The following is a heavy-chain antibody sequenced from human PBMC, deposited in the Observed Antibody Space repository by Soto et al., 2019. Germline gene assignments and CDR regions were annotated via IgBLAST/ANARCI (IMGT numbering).Heavy chain of an antibody. CDR3: ARPRSRDWYPAFDI. CDR2: ISYSGST. CDR1: GGSIGSGNYY. J-gene: IGHJ3*02. D-gene: IGHD6-19*01. Sequence: SETLSLTCTVSGGSIGSGNYYWSWIRQPPGKGLEWIGFISYSGSTYYNLSLKSRVTISLDTSKNQFSLQLRFVTAAATPVYSCARPRSRDWYPAFDIWGPGTMLTASS. V-gene: IGHV4-30-4*02.